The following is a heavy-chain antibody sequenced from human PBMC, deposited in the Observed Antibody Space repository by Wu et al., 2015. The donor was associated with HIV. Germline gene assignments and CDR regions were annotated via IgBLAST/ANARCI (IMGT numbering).Heavy chain of an antibody. Sequence: QVQLVQSGAEVKKPGSSVKVSCKPSRGTFSDYAISWVRQAPGQGHEWMGGIIPSFGTAAYAQKFQGRVTITADESKNTAYMELGSLGSDDTALYFCGGSAKIVYYYYFMDVWGQGTTVTVSS. D-gene: IGHD3-22*01. CDR2: IIPSFGTA. V-gene: IGHV1-69*01. CDR3: GGSAKIVYYYYFMDV. J-gene: IGHJ6*03. CDR1: RGTFSDYA.